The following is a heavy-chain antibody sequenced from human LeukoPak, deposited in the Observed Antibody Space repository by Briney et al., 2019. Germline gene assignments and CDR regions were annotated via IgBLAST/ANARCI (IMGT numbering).Heavy chain of an antibody. CDR1: GFTFTNAY. Sequence: GGSLRLSCAASGFTFTNAYMSWIRQAPGKGLEWVSYISSSGSTIYYADSVKGRFTISRDNAKNSLYLQMNSLRAEDTAVYYCARWSYYYYYGMDVWGQGTTVTVSS. D-gene: IGHD1-26*01. V-gene: IGHV3-11*01. CDR2: ISSSGSTI. CDR3: ARWSYYYYYGMDV. J-gene: IGHJ6*02.